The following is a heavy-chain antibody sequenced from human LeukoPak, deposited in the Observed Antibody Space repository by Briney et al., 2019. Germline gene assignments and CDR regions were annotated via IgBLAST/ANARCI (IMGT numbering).Heavy chain of an antibody. V-gene: IGHV3-21*04. D-gene: IGHD3-22*01. CDR1: GFAFSTYS. CDR3: AQIGGYDSSGYYQGYFDY. J-gene: IGHJ4*02. CDR2: ISSTSRYI. Sequence: GGSLRLSCAASGFAFSTYSMNWVRQAPGKGPEWVSCISSTSRYINYADSVKGRSTISRDNSKNTLYLQMNSLRAEDTAVYYCAQIGGYDSSGYYQGYFDYWGQGTLVTVSS.